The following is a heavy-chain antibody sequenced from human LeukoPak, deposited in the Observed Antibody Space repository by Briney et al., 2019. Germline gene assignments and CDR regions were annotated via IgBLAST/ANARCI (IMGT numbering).Heavy chain of an antibody. V-gene: IGHV4-39*02. J-gene: IGHJ1*01. CDR3: ARRRYYDGSGYLE. CDR1: GDSVSRSDSY. CDR2: IYYSGRI. Sequence: SETLSLTCSVSGDSVSRSDSYWDWIRQPPGKGLEWIGTIYYSGRIYYSPSLKSRVTMSVAPSNNHFSLTLRPVTAADTAVYYCARRRYYDGSGYLEWGQGTLLSVSS. D-gene: IGHD3-22*01.